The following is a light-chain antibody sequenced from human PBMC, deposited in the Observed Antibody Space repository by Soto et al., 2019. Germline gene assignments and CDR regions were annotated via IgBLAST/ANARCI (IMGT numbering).Light chain of an antibody. CDR3: QEYHSLLYT. J-gene: IGKJ2*01. V-gene: IGKV1-27*01. CDR2: AAS. CDR1: QGISNY. Sequence: DIQMTQSPSSLSASVGDRVTITCRASQGISNYLAWYQQKPGKVPKLLIYAASTLQSGVPSRFSGSGSGTHFTLTISSLQPEDVASYYCQEYHSLLYTFGQGTKVDIK.